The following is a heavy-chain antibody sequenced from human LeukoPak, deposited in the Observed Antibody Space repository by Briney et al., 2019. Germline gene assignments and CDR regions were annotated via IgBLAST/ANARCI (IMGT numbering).Heavy chain of an antibody. D-gene: IGHD6-19*01. CDR3: ARAGGWHTNRAYYYYGMDV. CDR2: INHSGST. V-gene: IGHV4-34*01. Sequence: SETLSLTCAVYGGSFSGYYWSWIRQPPGKGLEWIGEINHSGSTNYNPSLKSRVTISVDTSKNQFSLKLSSVTAADTAVYYCARAGGWHTNRAYYYYGMDVWGQGTTVTVSS. CDR1: GGSFSGYY. J-gene: IGHJ6*02.